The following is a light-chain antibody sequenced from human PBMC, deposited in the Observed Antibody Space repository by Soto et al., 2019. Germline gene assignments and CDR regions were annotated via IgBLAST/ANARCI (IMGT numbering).Light chain of an antibody. CDR1: QSVSS. Sequence: EIVMTQSPATLSMSPGDRATLSCRASQSVSSIAWYQQKPGQPPRLLIYGASRRATNIPARFSGGGSDTEFTLTISTLQSEDFAVYYCQYYDNWRLSFGGGTTVEIK. V-gene: IGKV3-15*01. CDR2: GAS. J-gene: IGKJ4*01. CDR3: QYYDNWRLS.